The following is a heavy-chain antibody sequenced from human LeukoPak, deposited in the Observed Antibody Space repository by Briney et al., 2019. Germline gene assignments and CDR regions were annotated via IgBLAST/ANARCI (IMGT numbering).Heavy chain of an antibody. CDR2: IIPIFGTA. Sequence: ASVKVSCKASGGTFSSYAISWVRQAPGQGLEWMGGIIPIFGTANYAQKFQGRVTITTDESTSTAYMELSSLRFEDTAVYYCASNNCSSTSCYTRDYYYMDVWGKGTTVTVSS. J-gene: IGHJ6*03. CDR1: GGTFSSYA. V-gene: IGHV1-69*05. D-gene: IGHD2-2*02. CDR3: ASNNCSSTSCYTRDYYYMDV.